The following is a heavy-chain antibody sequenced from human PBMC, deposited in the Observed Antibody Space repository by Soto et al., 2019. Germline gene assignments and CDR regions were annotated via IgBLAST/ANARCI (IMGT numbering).Heavy chain of an antibody. V-gene: IGHV4-39*01. CDR1: GGSISSSSYY. J-gene: IGHJ6*02. CDR3: ARRSSGRAAAMDV. CDR2: IYYSGST. D-gene: IGHD6-13*01. Sequence: SETLSLTRTVSGGSISSSSYYRGWIRQPPGKGLEWIGSIYYSGSTYYNPSLKSRVTISVDTSKNQFSLKLSSVTAADTAVYYCARRSSGRAAAMDVWGQGTTVTVSS.